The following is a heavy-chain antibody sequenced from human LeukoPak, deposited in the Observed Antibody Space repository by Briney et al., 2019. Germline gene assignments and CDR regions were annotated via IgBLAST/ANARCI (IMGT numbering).Heavy chain of an antibody. CDR1: GFTFSSYA. J-gene: IGHJ4*02. CDR2: ISGSGGST. V-gene: IGHV3-23*01. D-gene: IGHD3-22*01. Sequence: GGSLRLSCAASGFTFSSYAMSWVRQAPGEGLEWVSAISGSGGSTYYADSVKGRFTISRDNSKNTLYLQMNSLRAEDTAVYYCAKGRHYYDSSGYYYFDYWGQGTLVTVSS. CDR3: AKGRHYYDSSGYYYFDY.